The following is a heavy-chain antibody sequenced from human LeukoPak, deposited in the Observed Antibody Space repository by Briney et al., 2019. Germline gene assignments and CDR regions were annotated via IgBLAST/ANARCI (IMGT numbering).Heavy chain of an antibody. Sequence: PGGSLRLSCAASGFTFSSYWMSWVRQAPGKGLEWVANLKPDGSEMYYVDSVKGRFTISRDNAKNSLYPQMNCLRAEDTAVYYCARGPMTSDVWGQGTTVTVSS. CDR2: LKPDGSEM. CDR3: ARGPMTSDV. CDR1: GFTFSSYW. J-gene: IGHJ6*02. V-gene: IGHV3-7*05. D-gene: IGHD2-21*02.